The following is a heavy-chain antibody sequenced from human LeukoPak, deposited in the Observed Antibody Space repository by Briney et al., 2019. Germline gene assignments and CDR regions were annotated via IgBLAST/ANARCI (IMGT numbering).Heavy chain of an antibody. J-gene: IGHJ4*02. D-gene: IGHD6-19*01. CDR3: VKSASAGWYPFDF. V-gene: IGHV3-64D*09. CDR1: GFTFSGYA. CDR2: ITSNGGIT. Sequence: GGSLRLSCSASGFTFSGYAMHWVRQAPGKGLEFVSAITSNGGITYYADSVKGRFTISRDNSKNTVSLQMSSLRTEDTAVYSCVKSASAGWYPFDFWGQGTLVTVSS.